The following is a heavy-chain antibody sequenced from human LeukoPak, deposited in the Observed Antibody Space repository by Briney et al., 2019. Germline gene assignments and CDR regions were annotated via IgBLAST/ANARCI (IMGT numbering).Heavy chain of an antibody. J-gene: IGHJ4*02. V-gene: IGHV3-20*04. CDR2: INWNGGST. CDR1: GFTFDDYG. D-gene: IGHD6-13*01. CDR3: ARRGQQLVKDY. Sequence: GGSLRLSCAASGFTFDDYGMSWVRQAPGKGLEWVSGINWNGGSTGYADSVKGRFTIYRDNAKNSLYLQMNSLRAEDTALYYCARRGQQLVKDYWGQGTLVTVSS.